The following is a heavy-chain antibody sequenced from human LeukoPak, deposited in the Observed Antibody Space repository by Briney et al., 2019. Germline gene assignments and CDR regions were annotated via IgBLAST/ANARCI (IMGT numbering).Heavy chain of an antibody. Sequence: SETLSLTCTVSGGSISSGSYYWSWIRQPAGKGLEWIGRIYTSGSTNYNPSLKSRVTISVDTSKNQFSLKLSSVTAADTAVYYCAKNGQSGFSFDPWGQGTLVTVSS. CDR3: AKNGQSGFSFDP. V-gene: IGHV4-61*02. CDR1: GGSISSGSYY. D-gene: IGHD2-8*01. CDR2: IYTSGST. J-gene: IGHJ5*02.